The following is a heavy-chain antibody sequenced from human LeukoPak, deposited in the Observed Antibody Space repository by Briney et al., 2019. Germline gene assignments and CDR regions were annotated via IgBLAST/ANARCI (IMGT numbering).Heavy chain of an antibody. CDR1: GYTFTSYY. D-gene: IGHD2-15*01. J-gene: IGHJ4*02. CDR2: INPSGGST. V-gene: IGHV1-46*01. CDR3: ATTPCSGGSCYSGYFDY. Sequence: ASVKVSCKASGYTFTSYYMRWVRQAPGQGLEWMGIINPSGGSTSYAQTFQGRVTMTRDTSTSTVYMELSSLRSEDTAVYYCATTPCSGGSCYSGYFDYWGQGTLVTVSS.